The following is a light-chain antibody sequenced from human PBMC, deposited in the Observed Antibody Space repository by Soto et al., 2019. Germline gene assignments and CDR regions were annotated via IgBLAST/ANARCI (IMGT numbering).Light chain of an antibody. CDR3: SSYTPSNTRQIV. Sequence: QAVLTQAAAVSVSPGQSITISCAGTSSDVGGYNYVSWYQPHPSTDPNRTIYDVSNRPSGVSNRYSGSKSRNTESLTISGLQPADEADDYCSSYTPSNTRQIVFGPGTRVTVL. V-gene: IGLV2-14*03. CDR2: DVS. J-gene: IGLJ1*01. CDR1: SSDVGGYNY.